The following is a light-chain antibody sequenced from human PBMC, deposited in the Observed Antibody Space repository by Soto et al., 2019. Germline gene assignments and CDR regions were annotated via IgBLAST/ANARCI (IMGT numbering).Light chain of an antibody. CDR2: LGA. CDR3: MQTLQTPPMYT. Sequence: DIVITQSPLSLPVTPGEPASISCRSSLSLLQTNGYHYLEWYLQKPGKSSQHMYYLGANRDSGVTDRFSSSGSGKDFTLKNSRVKAEDFGVYDCMQTLQTPPMYTFGQGPKVDIK. V-gene: IGKV2-28*01. J-gene: IGKJ2*01. CDR1: LSLLQTNGYHY.